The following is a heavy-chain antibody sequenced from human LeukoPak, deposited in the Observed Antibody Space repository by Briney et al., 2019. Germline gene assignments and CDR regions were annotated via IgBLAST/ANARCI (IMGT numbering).Heavy chain of an antibody. CDR2: ISGSGNRT. Sequence: GGSLRLSCAASGFTFSNYAMTWVRQAPGKGLEWVSAISGSGNRTFYADSVKGRFTMSRDNSKNTLYLQMNSLRAEDTAVYYCAKVDFSHRSRVLDLLDPWGQGTLVTVSS. CDR3: AKVDFSHRSRVLDLLDP. J-gene: IGHJ5*02. V-gene: IGHV3-23*01. CDR1: GFTFSNYA. D-gene: IGHD3/OR15-3a*01.